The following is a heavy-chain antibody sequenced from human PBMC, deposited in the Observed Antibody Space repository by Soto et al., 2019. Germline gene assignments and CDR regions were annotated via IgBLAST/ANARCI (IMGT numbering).Heavy chain of an antibody. CDR3: ARGLNSGAGSYYYYYYYGMDV. Sequence: SETLSLTCPVSGGSISSYYWSWIRQPPGKGLEWIGYIYYSGSTNYNPSLKSRVTISVDTSKNQFSLKLSSVTAADTAVYYCARGLNSGAGSYYYYYYYGMDVWGQGTTVTVSS. V-gene: IGHV4-59*12. CDR2: IYYSGST. J-gene: IGHJ6*02. D-gene: IGHD3-10*01. CDR1: GGSISSYY.